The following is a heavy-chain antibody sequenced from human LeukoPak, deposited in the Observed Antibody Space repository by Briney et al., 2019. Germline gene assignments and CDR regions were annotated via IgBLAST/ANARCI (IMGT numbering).Heavy chain of an antibody. D-gene: IGHD1-26*01. CDR1: GYTFTSYN. J-gene: IGHJ4*02. Sequence: ASVKVSCKTSGYTFTSYNINWVRKAPGPGLERMGWVSAYSGNTNYAQKLQGRVTMTTDTSTNTAYMDLRGLISDDTAVYYCARDRGIVGAKPIFDNWGQGTLVTVSS. CDR3: ARDRGIVGAKPIFDN. CDR2: VSAYSGNT. V-gene: IGHV1-18*01.